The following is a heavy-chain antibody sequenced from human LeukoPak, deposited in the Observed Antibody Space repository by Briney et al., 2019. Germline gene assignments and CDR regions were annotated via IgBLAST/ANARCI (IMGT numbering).Heavy chain of an antibody. CDR2: ISYDGSNK. D-gene: IGHD3-10*01. CDR1: GFTFSSYG. Sequence: PGGSLRLSCAVSGFTFSSYGMHWVRQAPGKGLEWVAVISYDGSNKYYADSVKGRFTISRDNSKNTLYLQMNSLRAEDTAVYYCAKGGLWFGELLYYYYYMDVWGKGTTVTVSS. CDR3: AKGGLWFGELLYYYYYMDV. J-gene: IGHJ6*03. V-gene: IGHV3-30*18.